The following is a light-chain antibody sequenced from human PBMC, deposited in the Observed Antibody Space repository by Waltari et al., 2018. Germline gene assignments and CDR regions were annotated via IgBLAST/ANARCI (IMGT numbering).Light chain of an antibody. J-gene: IGKJ4*01. Sequence: DIQLTQSPSFLSASVGARVPITCRASQDISNFLAWYQQKPGQAPQLLIYASSTLQSGVPSRFGGSGSGTEFTLTISSLQPEDFATYYCQQLKDSPPTFGGGTKVEIK. CDR1: QDISNF. CDR3: QQLKDSPPT. V-gene: IGKV1-9*01. CDR2: ASS.